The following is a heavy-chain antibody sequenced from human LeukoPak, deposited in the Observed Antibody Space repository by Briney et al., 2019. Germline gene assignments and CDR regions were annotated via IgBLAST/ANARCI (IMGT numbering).Heavy chain of an antibody. CDR1: GGFISSGGYY. CDR3: ARAGSYYRNLGY. CDR2: IYYSGST. D-gene: IGHD1-26*01. Sequence: PSETLSLTCTVSGGFISSGGYYWSWIRQHPGTGLEWIGYIYYSGSTYYNPSLKSRVTISVDTSKNQFSLKLSSVTAADTAVYYCARAGSYYRNLGYWGQGTLVTVSS. J-gene: IGHJ4*02. V-gene: IGHV4-31*03.